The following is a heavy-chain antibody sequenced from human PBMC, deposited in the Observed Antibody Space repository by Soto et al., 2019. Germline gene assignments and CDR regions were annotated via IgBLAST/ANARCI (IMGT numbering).Heavy chain of an antibody. D-gene: IGHD3-10*01. Sequence: PGESLRLSCTASGFTFGDYAMSWFRQAPGKGLEWVGFIRSKAYGGTTEYAASVKGRFTISRDDSKSIAYLQMNSLKTEDTAVYYCTRGSYYGPGSYYNVFGSRNLWRDDYYYGMDVWGQGTTVTVSS. V-gene: IGHV3-49*03. CDR3: TRGSYYGPGSYYNVFGSRNLWRDDYYYGMDV. CDR1: GFTFGDYA. CDR2: IRSKAYGGTT. J-gene: IGHJ6*02.